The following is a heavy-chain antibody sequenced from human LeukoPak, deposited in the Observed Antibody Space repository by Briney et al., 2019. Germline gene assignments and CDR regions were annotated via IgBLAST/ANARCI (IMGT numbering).Heavy chain of an antibody. J-gene: IGHJ3*02. D-gene: IGHD3-10*01. CDR3: ARDGGFGFLAAFDI. V-gene: IGHV3-48*02. CDR1: GFTFSSYS. Sequence: PGGSLRLSCAASGFTFSSYSMNRVRQAPGKGLEWISYISGSGSVSYYEDSVKGRFTISRDNAKNSLYLQMNSLRDEDTALYYCARDGGFGFLAAFDIWGQGTMVTVSS. CDR2: ISGSGSVS.